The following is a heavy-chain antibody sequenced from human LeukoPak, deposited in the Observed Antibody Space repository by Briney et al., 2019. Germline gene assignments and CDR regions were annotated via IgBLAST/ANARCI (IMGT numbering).Heavy chain of an antibody. J-gene: IGHJ4*02. CDR3: GRHDHPDRPGREYYFDY. D-gene: IGHD1-14*01. V-gene: IGHV4-38-2*01. Sequence: SETLSLTCAVSGYSISSGYYWGWIRQPPGKGLEWIGSIYHSGSTYYNPSLKSRVTISVDTSKNQFSLKLSSVTAADTAVYYCGRHDHPDRPGREYYFDYWGQGTLVTVSS. CDR2: IYHSGST. CDR1: GYSISSGYY.